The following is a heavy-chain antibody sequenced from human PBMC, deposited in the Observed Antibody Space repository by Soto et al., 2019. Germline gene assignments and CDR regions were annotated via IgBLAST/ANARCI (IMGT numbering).Heavy chain of an antibody. CDR3: ARESKYDTSGYPPWFAP. CDR1: GGSISKSGNY. V-gene: IGHV4-39*07. Sequence: PSETLSLTCTVSGGSISKSGNYWGWIRQPPGKGLEWIGSIYDSGSTSYNPSLKSRVTISVDTSKNQFSLKLSSVTAADTAVYYCARESKYDTSGYPPWFAPWGQGTLVTVSS. CDR2: IYDSGST. J-gene: IGHJ5*02. D-gene: IGHD3-22*01.